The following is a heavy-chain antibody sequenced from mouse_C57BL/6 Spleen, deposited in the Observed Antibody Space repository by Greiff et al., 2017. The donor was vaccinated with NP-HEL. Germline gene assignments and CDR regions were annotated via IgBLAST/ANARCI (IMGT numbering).Heavy chain of an antibody. J-gene: IGHJ2*01. D-gene: IGHD1-1*01. CDR1: GFTFSDYY. CDR3: AREGITTVVGIDY. V-gene: IGHV5-16*01. Sequence: EVHLVESEGGLVQPGSSMKLSCTASGFTFSDYYMAWVRQVPEKGLEWVANINYDGSSTYYLDSLKSRFIISRDNAKNILYLQMSSLKSEDTATYYCAREGITTVVGIDYWGQGTTLTVSS. CDR2: INYDGSST.